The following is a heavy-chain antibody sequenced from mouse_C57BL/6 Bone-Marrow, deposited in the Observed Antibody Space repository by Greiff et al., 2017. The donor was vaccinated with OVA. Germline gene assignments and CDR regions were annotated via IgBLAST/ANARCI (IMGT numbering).Heavy chain of an antibody. CDR2: IDPEDGDT. CDR1: GFNFKDYY. D-gene: IGHD2-1*01. J-gene: IGHJ3*01. Sequence: VQLQQSGAELVRPGASVKLSCTASGFNFKDYYMHWVKQRPEQGLEWIGRIDPEDGDTEYDPKFKGKATLTADTSSNTAYLQLSSLTSEDTAVYYCTTRGGNSWFAYWGQGTLVTVSA. CDR3: TTRGGNSWFAY. V-gene: IGHV14-1*01.